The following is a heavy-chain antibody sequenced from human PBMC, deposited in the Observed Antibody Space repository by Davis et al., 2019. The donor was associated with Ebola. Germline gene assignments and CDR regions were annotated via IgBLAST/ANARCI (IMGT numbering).Heavy chain of an antibody. D-gene: IGHD2-8*02. V-gene: IGHV4-31*03. CDR3: AGPSRVAYAFDI. J-gene: IGHJ3*02. CDR2: IYYSGST. Sequence: PSETLSLTCTVSGGSISSGGYYWSWIRQHPGKGLEWIGYIYYSGSTYYNPSLKSRVTISVDTSKNQFSLKLSSVTAADTAVYYCAGPSRVAYAFDIWGQGTMVTVSS. CDR1: GGSISSGGYY.